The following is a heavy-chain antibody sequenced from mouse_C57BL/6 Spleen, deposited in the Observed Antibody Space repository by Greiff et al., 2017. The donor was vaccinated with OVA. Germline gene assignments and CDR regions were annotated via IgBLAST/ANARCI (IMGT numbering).Heavy chain of an antibody. D-gene: IGHD2-1*01. Sequence: EVQLVESGGGLVKPGGSLKLSCAASGFTFSDYGMHWVRQAPEKGLEWVAYISSGSSTIYYADTVKGRFTISRDNAKNTLFLQMTRLRSEDTAMYYCARLYYGNYFDYWGQGTTLTVSS. CDR3: ARLYYGNYFDY. V-gene: IGHV5-17*01. J-gene: IGHJ2*01. CDR2: ISSGSSTI. CDR1: GFTFSDYG.